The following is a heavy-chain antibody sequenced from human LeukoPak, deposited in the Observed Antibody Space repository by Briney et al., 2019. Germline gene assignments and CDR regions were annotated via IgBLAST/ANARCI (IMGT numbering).Heavy chain of an antibody. CDR2: INPSGGSA. V-gene: IGHV1-46*01. CDR3: ARGWIQRWFDP. CDR1: GYTFTSYY. J-gene: IGHJ5*02. D-gene: IGHD5-18*01. Sequence: ASVKVSCKASGYTFTSYYIQWVRQAPGQGLEWMGIINPSGGSASYAQKFQGRVTMTRDTSASTVYMELSSLKSEDTAVYYRARGWIQRWFDPWGQGTLVTVSS.